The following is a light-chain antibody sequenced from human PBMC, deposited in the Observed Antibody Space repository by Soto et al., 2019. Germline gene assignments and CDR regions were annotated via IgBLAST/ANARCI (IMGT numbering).Light chain of an antibody. CDR1: TSDVGGYEY. CDR2: EVN. CDR3: SSYAGGNTFV. J-gene: IGLJ1*01. Sequence: QSVLTQPPSASGSPGQLVTISCTGTTSDVGGYEYVSWYQQHPGKAPKVLLYEVNKRPSGVPDRFSGSKSGNMASLTVSGLQAEDEAEYYCSSYAGGNTFVFGSGTKVTVL. V-gene: IGLV2-8*01.